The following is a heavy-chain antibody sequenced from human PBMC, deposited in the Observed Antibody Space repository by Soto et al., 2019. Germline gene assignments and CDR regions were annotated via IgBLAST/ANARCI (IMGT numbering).Heavy chain of an antibody. Sequence: GPEVQQPGASVKVSCKTSGYTFSRYGISWVRQAPGQGLEWMGWISGYNGDTNYAQKVQGRVTMTIDTSTYTAYMELRSLTSDDTAIYYCAKNGQPPYYYYGMDVWGQGTTVTVSS. V-gene: IGHV1-18*01. CDR3: AKNGQPPYYYYGMDV. CDR1: GYTFSRYG. D-gene: IGHD2-8*01. CDR2: ISGYNGDT. J-gene: IGHJ6*02.